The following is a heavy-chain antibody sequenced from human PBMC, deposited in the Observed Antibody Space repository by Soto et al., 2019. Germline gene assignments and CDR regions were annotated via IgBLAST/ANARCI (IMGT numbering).Heavy chain of an antibody. CDR1: GYTFTSYG. V-gene: IGHV1-18*01. Sequence: ASVKVSCKASGYTFTSYGISWVRQAPGQGLEWMGLISAYNGNTNYAQKLQGRVTMTTDTSTSTAYMELRSLRSDDTAVYYCARISLGYCSGGSCYPNSHDAFDIWGQGTMVTVSS. CDR3: ARISLGYCSGGSCYPNSHDAFDI. D-gene: IGHD2-15*01. CDR2: ISAYNGNT. J-gene: IGHJ3*02.